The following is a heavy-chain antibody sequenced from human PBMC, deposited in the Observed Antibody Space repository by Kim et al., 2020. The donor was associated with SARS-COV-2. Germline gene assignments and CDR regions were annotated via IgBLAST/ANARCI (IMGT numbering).Heavy chain of an antibody. Sequence: AQDSTGRFVFSLDTSVSTAYLQISSLKAEDTAVYYCARDYGSVTTFAFDIWGQGTMVTVSS. J-gene: IGHJ3*02. CDR3: ARDYGSVTTFAFDI. V-gene: IGHV7-4-1*02. D-gene: IGHD4-17*01.